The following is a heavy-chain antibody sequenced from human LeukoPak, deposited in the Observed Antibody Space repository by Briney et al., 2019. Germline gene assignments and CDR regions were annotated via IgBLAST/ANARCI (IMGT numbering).Heavy chain of an antibody. D-gene: IGHD4-17*01. CDR3: AGTDGGAFDY. CDR2: IYYSGST. J-gene: IGHJ4*02. Sequence: SETLSLTCTVSGGSISSYYWSWIRQPPGKGLEWIGYIYYSGSTNYNPPLKSRVTISVDTSKNQFSLKLSSVTAADTAVYYCAGTDGGAFDYWGQGTLVTVSS. CDR1: GGSISSYY. V-gene: IGHV4-59*12.